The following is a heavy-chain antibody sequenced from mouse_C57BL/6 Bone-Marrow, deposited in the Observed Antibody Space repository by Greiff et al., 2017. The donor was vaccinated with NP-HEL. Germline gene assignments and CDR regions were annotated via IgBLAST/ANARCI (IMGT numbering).Heavy chain of an antibody. CDR1: GYTFTSYW. CDR2: IDPSDSYT. Sequence: VQLQQPGAELVMPGASVKLSCKASGYTFTSYWMHWVKQRPGQGLEWIGEIDPSDSYTNYNQKFKGKSTLTVDKSSSTAYMQLSSLTSEDSAVYYCAVPRLAYWGQGTLVTVSA. J-gene: IGHJ3*01. CDR3: AVPRLAY. V-gene: IGHV1-69*01.